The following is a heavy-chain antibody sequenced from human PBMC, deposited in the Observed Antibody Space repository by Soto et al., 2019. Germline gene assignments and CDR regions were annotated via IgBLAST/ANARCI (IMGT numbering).Heavy chain of an antibody. CDR2: ISAYNGNT. Sequence: ASVKVSCKASGYTFTSYGISWVRQAPGQGLEWMGWISAYNGNTNYAQKLQGRVTMTTDTSTSTAYMELRSLRSDDTAVYYCARDRYSSGPYGMDVWGQGTPVTVYS. CDR1: GYTFTSYG. D-gene: IGHD6-19*01. CDR3: ARDRYSSGPYGMDV. J-gene: IGHJ6*02. V-gene: IGHV1-18*04.